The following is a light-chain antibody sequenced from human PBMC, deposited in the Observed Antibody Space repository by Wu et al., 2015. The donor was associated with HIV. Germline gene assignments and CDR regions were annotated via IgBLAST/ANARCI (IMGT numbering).Light chain of an antibody. V-gene: IGKV3D-20*01. J-gene: IGKJ1*01. CDR2: DAS. CDR1: QSVNANY. Sequence: EIVLTQSPATLSLSPGETATLSCGASQSVNANYLAWYQQKPGLAPRLVIYDASRRATGIPDRFSGSGSGTDFTLSISGLEAEDFAVYYCQQYGLGWSFGPGTRGGNQT. CDR3: QQYGLGWS.